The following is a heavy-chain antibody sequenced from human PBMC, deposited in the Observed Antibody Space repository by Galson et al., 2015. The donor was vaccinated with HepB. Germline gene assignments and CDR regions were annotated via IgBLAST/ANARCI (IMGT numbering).Heavy chain of an antibody. V-gene: IGHV1-24*01. CDR3: ASYYYGSGSYPEEDINWFDP. CDR2: FDPEDGET. Sequence: SVKVSCKVSGYTLTELSTHWVRQAPGKGLEWMGGFDPEDGETIYAQKFQGRVTMTEDTSTDTAYMELSSLRSEDTAVYYCASYYYGSGSYPEEDINWFDPWGQGTLVTVSS. J-gene: IGHJ5*02. CDR1: GYTLTELS. D-gene: IGHD3-10*01.